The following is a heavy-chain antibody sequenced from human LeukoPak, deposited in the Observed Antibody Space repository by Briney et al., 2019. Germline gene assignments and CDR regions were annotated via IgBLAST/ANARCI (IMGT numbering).Heavy chain of an antibody. CDR1: GGTFSSYA. CDR2: IIPIFGTA. V-gene: IGHV1-69*13. J-gene: IGHJ4*02. D-gene: IGHD2-2*01. Sequence: SVKVSCKASGGTFSSYAISWVRQAPGQGLEWMGGIIPIFGTANYAQKFQGRVTITADESTSTAYMELSSLRSEGTAVYYCASSEYQLLMVAFDYWGQGTLVTVSS. CDR3: ASSEYQLLMVAFDY.